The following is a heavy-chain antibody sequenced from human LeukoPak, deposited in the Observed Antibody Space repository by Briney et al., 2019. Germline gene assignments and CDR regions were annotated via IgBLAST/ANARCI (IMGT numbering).Heavy chain of an antibody. D-gene: IGHD2-2*01. CDR2: INPNSGGT. J-gene: IGHJ4*02. Sequence: GASVQVSCKASGYTFIGYYMYWVRQAPGQGREWMGWINPNSGGTSYAQKFQGRVTMPRDTSISTDYMELSRLRSDDTAVYYCARGRCSSRSCYLFDYWGQGTLVTVSS. V-gene: IGHV1-2*02. CDR3: ARGRCSSRSCYLFDY. CDR1: GYTFIGYY.